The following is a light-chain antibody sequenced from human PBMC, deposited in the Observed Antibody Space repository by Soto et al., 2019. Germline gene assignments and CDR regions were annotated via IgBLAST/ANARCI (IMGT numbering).Light chain of an antibody. J-gene: IGLJ1*01. Sequence: QSALTQPPSASGSPGQSVTISCIGTSSDVGGYDYVSWYQQHPGKAPKLIISEVSKRPSGVPDSFSGSKSGNTASLTVSGLQAEDEADYYCTSYAGNNNFCVFGTGTKVTVL. CDR1: SSDVGGYDY. V-gene: IGLV2-8*01. CDR3: TSYAGNNNFCV. CDR2: EVS.